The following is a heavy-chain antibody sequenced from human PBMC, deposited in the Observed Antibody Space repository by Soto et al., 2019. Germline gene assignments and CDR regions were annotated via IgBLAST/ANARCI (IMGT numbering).Heavy chain of an antibody. Sequence: QVQLQESGPGLVKPSQTLSLTCTVSGGSISSGDHYWSWIRQPPGKGLEWIGYMNHIGSTYYNPSLKSRVIISVDTSKNQFSLKLSSVTAADTAVYYCARVQGNWNQIDNWGQGTLVTVSS. D-gene: IGHD1-1*01. V-gene: IGHV4-30-4*01. CDR3: ARVQGNWNQIDN. CDR1: GGSISSGDHY. J-gene: IGHJ4*02. CDR2: MNHIGST.